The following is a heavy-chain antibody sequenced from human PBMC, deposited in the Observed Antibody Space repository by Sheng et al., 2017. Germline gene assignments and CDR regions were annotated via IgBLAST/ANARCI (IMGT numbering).Heavy chain of an antibody. Sequence: QVQLVQSGAEVKKPGASVKVSCKASGYTFTSYGISWVRQAPGQGLEWMGWISAYNGNTNYAQKLQGRVTMTTDTSTSTAYMELRSLRSDDTAVYYCARQFPYYYDSSGSGYYYYMDVWAKGPRSPSP. D-gene: IGHD3-22*01. J-gene: IGHJ6*03. CDR2: ISAYNGNT. CDR1: GYTFTSYG. CDR3: ARQFPYYYDSSGSGYYYYMDV. V-gene: IGHV1-18*01.